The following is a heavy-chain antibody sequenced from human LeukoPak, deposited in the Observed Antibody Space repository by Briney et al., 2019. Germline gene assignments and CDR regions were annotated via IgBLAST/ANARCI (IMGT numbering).Heavy chain of an antibody. CDR1: GFTFSSSA. CDR2: ISRSSSTI. J-gene: IGHJ6*02. CDR3: ARGRDNYYFGMDV. D-gene: IGHD3-9*01. V-gene: IGHV3-48*01. Sequence: PGGSLRLSCAASGFTFSSSAMSWVRQAPGKGLEWVSYISRSSSTIYYADSVKGRFTISRDNAKNSLYLQMNSLRAEDTAVYYCARGRDNYYFGMDVWGQGTTVTVSS.